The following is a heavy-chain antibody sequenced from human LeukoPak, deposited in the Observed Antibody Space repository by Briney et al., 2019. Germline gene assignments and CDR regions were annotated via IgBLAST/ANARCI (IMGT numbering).Heavy chain of an antibody. V-gene: IGHV4-59*01. CDR3: ARDGGPTTRFDP. D-gene: IGHD1-26*01. CDR2: IYYSGST. CDR1: GGSISSYY. Sequence: ASETLSLTYTVSGGSISSYYWSWIRQPPGKGLEWIGYIYYSGSTNYNPSLKSRVTISVDTSKNQFSLKLSSVTAADTAVYYCARDGGPTTRFDPWGQGTLVTVSS. J-gene: IGHJ5*02.